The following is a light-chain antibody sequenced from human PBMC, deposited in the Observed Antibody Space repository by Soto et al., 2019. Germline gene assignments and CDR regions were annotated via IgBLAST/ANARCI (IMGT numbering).Light chain of an antibody. J-gene: IGLJ3*02. CDR2: GNR. CDR3: QAYDYSLTASV. CDR1: SSNLGAGYD. V-gene: IGLV1-40*01. Sequence: QPVLTQLPSVSGAPGQRVTLSCTGNSSNLGAGYDVHWYQQLPGAAPKLVIFGNRNRPSGVPERFSGSKSGTSASLAITGLQAEDEADYYCQAYDYSLTASVFGGGTKVTVL.